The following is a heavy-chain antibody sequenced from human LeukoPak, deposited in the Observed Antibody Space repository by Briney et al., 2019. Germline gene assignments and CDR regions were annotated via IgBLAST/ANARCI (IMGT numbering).Heavy chain of an antibody. Sequence: ASVKVSCKASGYTFTSYGISWVRQAPGQGLEWMGLISAYNGNTNYAQKLQGRVTMTTDTSTSTAYMELRSLRSHDTAVYYCARDRGVVVPAAMSWVYWGQGTLVTVSS. D-gene: IGHD2-2*01. CDR2: ISAYNGNT. CDR1: GYTFTSYG. CDR3: ARDRGVVVPAAMSWVY. J-gene: IGHJ4*02. V-gene: IGHV1-18*04.